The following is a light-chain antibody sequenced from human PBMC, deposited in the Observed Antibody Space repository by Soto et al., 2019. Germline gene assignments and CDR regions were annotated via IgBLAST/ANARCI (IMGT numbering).Light chain of an antibody. V-gene: IGKV3-15*01. Sequence: EIVMTQSPATLSVSPGERATLSCRASQSVSSNLAWYQQKPGQAPRLLIYGASTRATGIPARFSGSGSGTEFTLTISSLQSEDFAVYYCQQYNKWHRTFGQGNKVDI. CDR1: QSVSSN. CDR2: GAS. J-gene: IGKJ1*01. CDR3: QQYNKWHRT.